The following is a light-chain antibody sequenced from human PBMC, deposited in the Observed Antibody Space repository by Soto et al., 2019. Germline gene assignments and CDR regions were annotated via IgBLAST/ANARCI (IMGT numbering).Light chain of an antibody. J-gene: IGKJ1*01. V-gene: IGKV3-15*01. CDR1: QSINAH. Sequence: EVVMTQSPATLSVSPGERVTLSCRASQSINAHLAWYQQKPGQAPRLLIHGASTRATGIPARFSGSGFGTEFSLTISSLQSEDFADYYCQQYNTWLWTFGQGTKVEIQ. CDR2: GAS. CDR3: QQYNTWLWT.